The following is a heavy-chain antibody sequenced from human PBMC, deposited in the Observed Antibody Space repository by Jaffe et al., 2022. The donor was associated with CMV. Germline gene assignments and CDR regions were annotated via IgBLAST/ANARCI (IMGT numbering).Heavy chain of an antibody. V-gene: IGHV3-23*01. CDR1: GFTFSSYA. CDR3: AKKARQDYGDSSLPDYYGMDV. CDR2: ISGSGGST. D-gene: IGHD4-17*01. Sequence: EVQLLESGGGLVQPGGSLRLSCAASGFTFSSYAMSWVRQAPGKGLEWVSAISGSGGSTYYADSVKGRFTISRDNSKNTLYLQMNSLRAEDTAVYYCAKKARQDYGDSSLPDYYGMDVWGQGTTVTVSS. J-gene: IGHJ6*02.